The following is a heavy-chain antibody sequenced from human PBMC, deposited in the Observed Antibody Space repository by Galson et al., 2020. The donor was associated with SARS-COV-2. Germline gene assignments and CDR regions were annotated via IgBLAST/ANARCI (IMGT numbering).Heavy chain of an antibody. Sequence: GGSLSLSCAASGFTFDDYAMHWVRQAPGKGLEWVSGISWNSGSIGYADSVKGRFTISRDNAKNSLYLQMNSLRAEDTALYYCAKASGYSSGWYWFDPWGQGTLVTVSS. CDR2: ISWNSGSI. J-gene: IGHJ5*02. D-gene: IGHD6-19*01. V-gene: IGHV3-9*01. CDR1: GFTFDDYA. CDR3: AKASGYSSGWYWFDP.